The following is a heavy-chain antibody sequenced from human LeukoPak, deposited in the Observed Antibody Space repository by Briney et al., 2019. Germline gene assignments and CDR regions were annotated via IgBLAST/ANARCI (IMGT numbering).Heavy chain of an antibody. CDR1: GGTFSSYA. J-gene: IGHJ5*02. CDR3: ARAAINWSGYYNNNWFDH. CDR2: IIPIFGTA. V-gene: IGHV1-69*01. Sequence: GSSVKVSCKASGGTFSSYAISWVRQAPGQGLEWMGGIIPIFGTANYAQKFQGRVTITADESTSTAYMELSSLRSEDTAVYYCARAAINWSGYYNNNWFDHWGQGTLVTVSS. D-gene: IGHD3-3*01.